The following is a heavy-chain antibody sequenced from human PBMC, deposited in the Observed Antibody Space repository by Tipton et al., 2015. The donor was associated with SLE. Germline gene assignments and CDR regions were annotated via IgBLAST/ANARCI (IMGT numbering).Heavy chain of an antibody. CDR1: GGTFSSYA. CDR2: IIPIFGTA. Sequence: QVQLVPSGAEVKKPGSSVKVSCEASGGTFSSYAISWVRQAPGQGLEWMGRIIPIFGTANYAQKFQGRVTITADKSTSTAYMELSSLRSEDTAVYYCAAKDTYQMTTVTHVLFDIWGQGTMVTVSS. CDR3: AAKDTYQMTTVTHVLFDI. J-gene: IGHJ3*02. D-gene: IGHD4-17*01. V-gene: IGHV1-69*06.